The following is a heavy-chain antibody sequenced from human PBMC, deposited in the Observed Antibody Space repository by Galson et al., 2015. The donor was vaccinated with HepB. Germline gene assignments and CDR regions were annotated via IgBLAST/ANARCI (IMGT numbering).Heavy chain of an antibody. V-gene: IGHV3-33*01. CDR1: GFTFSSYG. CDR2: IWYDGSNK. D-gene: IGHD5-18*01. Sequence: SLRLSCAASGFTFSSYGMHWVRQAPGKGLEWVAVIWYDGSNKYYADSVKGRFTISRDNSKNTLYLQMNSLRAEDTAVYYCARERYSYGYSDYWGQGTLVTVSS. CDR3: ARERYSYGYSDY. J-gene: IGHJ4*02.